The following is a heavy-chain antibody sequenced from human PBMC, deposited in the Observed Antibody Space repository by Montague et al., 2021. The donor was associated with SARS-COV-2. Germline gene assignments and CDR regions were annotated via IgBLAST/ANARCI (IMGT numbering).Heavy chain of an antibody. CDR3: ARDRWFGEFDY. V-gene: IGHV3-30-3*01. D-gene: IGHD3-10*01. CDR2: ISYDGSNK. Sequence: SLRLSCPASGFTFSIYAMHWVRQAPGKGLEWVAVISYDGSNKYYADSVKGRFTISRDNSKNTLYLQMNSLRAVDTAVYYCARDRWFGEFDYWGQGTLVTVSS. CDR1: GFTFSIYA. J-gene: IGHJ4*02.